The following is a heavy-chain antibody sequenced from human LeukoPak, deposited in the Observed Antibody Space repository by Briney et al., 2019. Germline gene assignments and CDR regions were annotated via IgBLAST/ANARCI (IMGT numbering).Heavy chain of an antibody. Sequence: SETLSLTCTPSGDSITSSDHYWVWIRQSPGKGLEWIGEINHSGSTNYNPSLKSRVTISVDTSKNQFSLKLSSVTAADTAVYYCARKGLITIFGTFDPWGQGTLVTVSS. CDR2: INHSGST. CDR3: ARKGLITIFGTFDP. V-gene: IGHV4-39*07. CDR1: GDSITSSDHY. D-gene: IGHD3-3*01. J-gene: IGHJ5*02.